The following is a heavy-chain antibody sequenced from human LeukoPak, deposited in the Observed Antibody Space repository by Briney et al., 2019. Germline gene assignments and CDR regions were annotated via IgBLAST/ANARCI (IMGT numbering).Heavy chain of an antibody. CDR1: GITVGNNY. V-gene: IGHV3-53*01. CDR3: ASYSSLDY. CDR2: IYSGGSR. J-gene: IGHJ4*02. Sequence: GGSLRLSCAASGITVGNNYMSWVRQAPGKGLEWVSLIYSGGSRYYADSVKGRFTISRDNSKNTLYLQMNSLRADDTAVYYCASYSSLDYWGQGALVTVSS. D-gene: IGHD3-22*01.